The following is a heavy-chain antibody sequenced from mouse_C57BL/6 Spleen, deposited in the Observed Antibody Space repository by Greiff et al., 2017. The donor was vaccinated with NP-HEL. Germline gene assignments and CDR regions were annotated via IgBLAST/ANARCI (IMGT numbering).Heavy chain of an antibody. V-gene: IGHV5-17*01. D-gene: IGHD2-3*01. CDR2: ISSGSSTI. CDR3: GRDGYYEGGAMDY. CDR1: GFTFSDYG. J-gene: IGHJ4*01. Sequence: EVQRVESGGGLVKPGGSLKLSCAASGFTFSDYGMHWVRQAPEKGLEWVAYISSGSSTIYYADTVKGRFTISRDNAKNPLFLQMTSLRSEDTAMYYCGRDGYYEGGAMDYWGQGTSVTVSS.